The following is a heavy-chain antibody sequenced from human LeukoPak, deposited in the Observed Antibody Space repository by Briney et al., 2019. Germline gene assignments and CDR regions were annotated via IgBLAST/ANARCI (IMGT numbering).Heavy chain of an antibody. D-gene: IGHD3-22*01. Sequence: SETLSLTCTVSGGSISSSSYYWGWIRQPPGKGLEWIGSIYYSGSTYYNPSLKSRVTISVDTSTNQFSLKLSSVTAADAAVYYCARDGEFYYDSSSYWGQGSLVTVSS. CDR3: ARDGEFYYDSSSY. V-gene: IGHV4-39*07. CDR2: IYYSGST. CDR1: GGSISSSSYY. J-gene: IGHJ4*02.